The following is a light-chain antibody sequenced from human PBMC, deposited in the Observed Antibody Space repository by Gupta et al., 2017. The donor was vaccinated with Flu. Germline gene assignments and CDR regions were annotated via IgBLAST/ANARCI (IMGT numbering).Light chain of an antibody. CDR2: AAS. J-gene: IGKJ3*01. CDR1: QTIANY. Sequence: DIQMAQSPSSLSASVGDRVTITCRASQTIANYLNWYQHKPGITPKLLIFAASSLQSGVPSRFSGSGSGTDFTLTISRLQPEDFATYYCQQRDNTPNTFGHGTKVDIK. V-gene: IGKV1-39*01. CDR3: QQRDNTPNT.